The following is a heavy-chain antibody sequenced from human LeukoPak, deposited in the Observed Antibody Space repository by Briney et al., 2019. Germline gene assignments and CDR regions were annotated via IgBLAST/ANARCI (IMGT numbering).Heavy chain of an antibody. J-gene: IGHJ4*02. Sequence: GGSLRLSCAASGFTFSSYAMSWVRQAPGKGLEWVAFIRYDGSNKYYADSVKGRFTISRDNSKNTLYLQMNSLRAEDTAVYYCAKDLPMTTVTTWAWGQGTLVTVSS. V-gene: IGHV3-30*02. D-gene: IGHD4-17*01. CDR1: GFTFSSYA. CDR2: IRYDGSNK. CDR3: AKDLPMTTVTTWA.